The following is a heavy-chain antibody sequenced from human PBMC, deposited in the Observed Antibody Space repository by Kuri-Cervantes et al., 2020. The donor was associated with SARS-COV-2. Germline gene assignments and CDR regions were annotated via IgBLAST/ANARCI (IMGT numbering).Heavy chain of an antibody. CDR3: ARDPWKGYCSSTSCFSHKFDP. D-gene: IGHD2-2*01. Sequence: ASVKVSCKASGYTFTGYYMHWVRQAPGQGLEWMGWINPNSGGTNYAQKFQGRVTMTRDTSISTAYMELSRLRSDDTAVYYCARDPWKGYCSSTSCFSHKFDPWGQGTLVTVSS. V-gene: IGHV1-2*02. CDR2: INPNSGGT. J-gene: IGHJ5*02. CDR1: GYTFTGYY.